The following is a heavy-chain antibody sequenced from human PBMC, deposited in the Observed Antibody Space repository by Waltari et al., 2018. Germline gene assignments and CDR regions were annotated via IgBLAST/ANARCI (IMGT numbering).Heavy chain of an antibody. J-gene: IGHJ2*01. Sequence: QVQLVQSGAEVKKPGSSVKVSCKASGGTFSSYAISWVRQAPGQGLEWMGGIIPIFGTANYAQKFQGRVTITADESTSTAYMELSSLRSEDTAVYYCARIPHVLTGGSTHWYFDLWGRGTLVTVSS. CDR3: ARIPHVLTGGSTHWYFDL. CDR1: GGTFSSYA. D-gene: IGHD3-9*01. CDR2: IIPIFGTA. V-gene: IGHV1-69*13.